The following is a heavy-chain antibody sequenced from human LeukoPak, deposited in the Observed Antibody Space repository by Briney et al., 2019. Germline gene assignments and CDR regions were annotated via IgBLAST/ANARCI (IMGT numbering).Heavy chain of an antibody. D-gene: IGHD3-10*01. Sequence: SETLSLTCTVSGGSMSSYYWSWIRQPPGKGLEWIGYIYYSGNTNYNPSLKSRATISVDTSKNQFSLKLSSVTAADTAVYYCATDNSYGSGSYYTWGQGTLVTVSS. CDR3: ATDNSYGSGSYYT. V-gene: IGHV4-59*01. CDR1: GGSMSSYY. CDR2: IYYSGNT. J-gene: IGHJ4*02.